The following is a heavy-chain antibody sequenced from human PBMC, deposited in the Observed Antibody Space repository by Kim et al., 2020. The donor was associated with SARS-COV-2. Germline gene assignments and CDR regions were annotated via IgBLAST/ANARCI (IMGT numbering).Heavy chain of an antibody. CDR3: AKGVTYDILTGYLH. CDR1: GFTFGRYA. J-gene: IGHJ4*02. CDR2: ISGSGGAT. D-gene: IGHD3-9*01. Sequence: GGSLRLSCAASGFTFGRYAMTWVRQAPGKGLEWVSGISGSGGATNYADSVKGRFVISRDNSKNTLRLQMNSLRAEDTAIYYCAKGVTYDILTGYLHWGQGTLVTVSS. V-gene: IGHV3-23*01.